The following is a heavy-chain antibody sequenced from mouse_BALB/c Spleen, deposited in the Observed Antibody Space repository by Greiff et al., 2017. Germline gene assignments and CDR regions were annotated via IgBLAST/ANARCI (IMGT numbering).Heavy chain of an antibody. D-gene: IGHD5-5*01. V-gene: IGHV5-17*02. CDR2: ISSGSSTI. CDR3: ARGLPYYYAMDY. J-gene: IGHJ4*01. Sequence: EVMLVESGGGLVQPGGSRKLSCAASGFTFSSFGMHWVRQAPEKGLEWVAYISSGSSTIYYADTVKGRFTISRDNPKNTLFLQMTSLRSEDTAMYYCARGLPYYYAMDYWGQGTSVTVSS. CDR1: GFTFSSFG.